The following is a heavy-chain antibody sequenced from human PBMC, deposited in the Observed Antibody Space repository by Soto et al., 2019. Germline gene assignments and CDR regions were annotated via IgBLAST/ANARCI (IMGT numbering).Heavy chain of an antibody. J-gene: IGHJ6*02. Sequence: PGGSLRLSCAASGFTFSSYGMHWVRQAPGKGLEWVAVISYDGSNKYYADSVKGRFTISRDNSKNTLYLQMNSLRAEDTAVYYCAKDNPPVGYCSGGGCYPYTYYYYYGMDVWGQGTTVTVSS. V-gene: IGHV3-30*18. D-gene: IGHD2-15*01. CDR2: ISYDGSNK. CDR3: AKDNPPVGYCSGGGCYPYTYYYYYGMDV. CDR1: GFTFSSYG.